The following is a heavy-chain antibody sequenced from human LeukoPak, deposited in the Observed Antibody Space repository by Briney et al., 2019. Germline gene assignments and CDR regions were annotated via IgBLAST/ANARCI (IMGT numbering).Heavy chain of an antibody. CDR3: ARNADTAMGPFDY. V-gene: IGHV3-33*01. CDR2: IWYDGSNK. CDR1: GFTFSSYG. Sequence: GRSLRLSCAASGFTFSSYGMHWVRQAPDKGLGGVAVIWYDGSNKYYADSVKGRFTIYRDNSKNTLYLQMNSLRAEDTAVYYCARNADTAMGPFDYWGQGTLVTVSS. J-gene: IGHJ4*02. D-gene: IGHD5-18*01.